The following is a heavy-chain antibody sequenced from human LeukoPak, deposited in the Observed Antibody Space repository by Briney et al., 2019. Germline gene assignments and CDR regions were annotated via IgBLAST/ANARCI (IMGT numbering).Heavy chain of an antibody. D-gene: IGHD3-16*01. J-gene: IGHJ4*02. CDR2: IYHSGST. CDR3: TRGAGWLIDY. V-gene: IGHV4-38-2*02. CDR1: GYSISSGYY. Sequence: SETLSLTCTVSGYSISSGYYWGWIWQPPGKGLEWIGSIYHSGSTYYNPSLKSRVTISVDTSKNQFSLKLNSLTTADTAVYYCTRGAGWLIDYWGQGILVTVSS.